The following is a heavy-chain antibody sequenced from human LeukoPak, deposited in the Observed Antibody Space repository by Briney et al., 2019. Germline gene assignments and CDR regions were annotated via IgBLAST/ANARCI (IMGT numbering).Heavy chain of an antibody. J-gene: IGHJ6*02. Sequence: GGSLRLSCAASGFTFSSYAMSWVRQAPGKGLEWVSAISGSGGSTYYADSVKGRFTISRDNSKNTLYLQMNSLRAEDTAVYYCAKGGIAAHQASYYYYYGMDVGGQGTTVTVSS. CDR3: AKGGIAAHQASYYYYYGMDV. D-gene: IGHD6-6*01. CDR1: GFTFSSYA. V-gene: IGHV3-23*01. CDR2: ISGSGGST.